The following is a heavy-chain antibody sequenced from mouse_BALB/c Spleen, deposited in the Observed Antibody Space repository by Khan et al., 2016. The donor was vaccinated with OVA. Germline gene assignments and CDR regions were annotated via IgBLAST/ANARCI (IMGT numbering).Heavy chain of an antibody. CDR1: GYTFTSYT. D-gene: IGHD2-14*01. CDR3: VRDGAYYRNDGWFAY. J-gene: IGHJ3*01. Sequence: QVQLQQSGAELARPGASVKMSCKASGYTFTSYTIHWIKQRPGQGLEWIGYINPSNGYTNYNQKFKDKATLNADKSSTTAYMQLSSLTSDDSAVYNWVRDGAYYRNDGWFAYWGQGTLVTVSA. CDR2: INPSNGYT. V-gene: IGHV1-4*01.